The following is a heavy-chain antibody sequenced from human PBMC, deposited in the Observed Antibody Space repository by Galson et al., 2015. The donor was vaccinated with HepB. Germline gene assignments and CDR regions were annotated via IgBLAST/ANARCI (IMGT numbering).Heavy chain of an antibody. D-gene: IGHD2-2*01. Sequence: PALVKPTQTLTLTCTFSGFSLSTSGMCVSWIRQPPGKALEWLALIDWDDDKYYSTSLKTRLTISKDTSKNQVVLTMTNMDPMDTATYYCARIQGPVVPAAANYYYYYGMDVWGQGTTVTVSS. J-gene: IGHJ6*02. V-gene: IGHV2-70*01. CDR1: GFSLSTSGMC. CDR2: IDWDDDK. CDR3: ARIQGPVVPAAANYYYYYGMDV.